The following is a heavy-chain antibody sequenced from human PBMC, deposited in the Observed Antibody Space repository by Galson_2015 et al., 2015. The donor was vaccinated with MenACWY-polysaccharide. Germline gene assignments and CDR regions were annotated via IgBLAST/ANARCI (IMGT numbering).Heavy chain of an antibody. CDR3: AKYTSSGVW. CDR2: IGGRGGSGAGT. D-gene: IGHD3-22*01. CDR1: GFTFNTHA. J-gene: IGHJ4*02. Sequence: SLRLSCAASGFTFNTHAMSWVRQAPGKGLEWVSGIGGRGGSGAGTYYADSLKGRFTISRDNSKNTLYLQMNSLRDEDTAVYYCAKYTSSGVWWGQGTPVTVSS. V-gene: IGHV3-23*01.